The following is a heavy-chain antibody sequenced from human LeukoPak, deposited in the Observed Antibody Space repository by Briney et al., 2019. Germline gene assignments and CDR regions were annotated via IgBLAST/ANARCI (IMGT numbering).Heavy chain of an antibody. Sequence: PSETLPLTCTVSGDSISNNYWSWIRQPAGQGLEWIGRVYSDGVTRYNPSLKSRVTISVDMSNNRFSLTLNSATAADTAVYYCARISSGSSWYWFDPWGQGTLVTVSS. CDR3: ARISSGSSWYWFDP. J-gene: IGHJ5*02. CDR1: GDSISNNY. V-gene: IGHV4-4*07. CDR2: VYSDGVT. D-gene: IGHD6-13*01.